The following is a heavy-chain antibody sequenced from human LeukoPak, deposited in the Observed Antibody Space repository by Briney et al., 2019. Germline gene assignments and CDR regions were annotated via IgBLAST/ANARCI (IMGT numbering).Heavy chain of an antibody. D-gene: IGHD3-3*01. V-gene: IGHV3-66*02. CDR2: IYSGGST. Sequence: GGSLRLSCAASGFTVSSNYMSWVRQAPGKGLEWGSVIYSGGSTYYADSVKGRFTISRDNSKNTLYLQMNSLRAEDTAVYYCARGIRFLEWLPHFDYWGQGTLVTVSS. CDR1: GFTVSSNY. CDR3: ARGIRFLEWLPHFDY. J-gene: IGHJ4*02.